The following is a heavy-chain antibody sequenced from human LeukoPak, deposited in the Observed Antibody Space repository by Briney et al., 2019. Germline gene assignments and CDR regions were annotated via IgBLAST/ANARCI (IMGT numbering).Heavy chain of an antibody. CDR2: IIPIFGTA. Sequence: GSSVKVSCKASGGTFSSYAISWVRQAPRQGLEWMGGIIPIFGTANYAQKFQGRVTITADESTSTAYMELSSLRSEDTAEYYCARGDLIVGARKTPAYYYYMDVWGKGTTVTVSS. D-gene: IGHD1-26*01. CDR3: ARGDLIVGARKTPAYYYYMDV. CDR1: GGTFSSYA. V-gene: IGHV1-69*01. J-gene: IGHJ6*03.